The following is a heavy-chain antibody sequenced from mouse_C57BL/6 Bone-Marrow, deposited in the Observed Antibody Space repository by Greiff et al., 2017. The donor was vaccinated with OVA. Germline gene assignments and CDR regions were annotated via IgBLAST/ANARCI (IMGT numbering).Heavy chain of an antibody. CDR2: IWRGGST. J-gene: IGHJ1*03. V-gene: IGHV2-5*01. Sequence: QVQLQQSGPGLVQPSQSLSITCTVSGFSLTSYGVHWVRQSPGKGLEWLGVIWRGGSTDYNAAFMSRLSITKDNSKSQVFFKMNSLQADDTAIYYCALKDGSSPYWYFDVWGTGTTVTVSS. CDR3: ALKDGSSPYWYFDV. D-gene: IGHD1-1*01. CDR1: GFSLTSYG.